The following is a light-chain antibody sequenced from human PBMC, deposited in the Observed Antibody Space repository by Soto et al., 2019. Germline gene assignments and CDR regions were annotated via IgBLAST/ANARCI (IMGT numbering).Light chain of an antibody. CDR3: QQYNNWPLT. V-gene: IGKV3-15*01. J-gene: IGKJ4*01. CDR2: GAS. Sequence: EIVMTQSPATLSVSPGERATLSCRASQSVSSNLAWYQHKPGQAPRPLIYGASTRATGIPARFSGSGSGTELTLTISSLQSEDFAVYYCQQYNNWPLTFGGGTKVDIK. CDR1: QSVSSN.